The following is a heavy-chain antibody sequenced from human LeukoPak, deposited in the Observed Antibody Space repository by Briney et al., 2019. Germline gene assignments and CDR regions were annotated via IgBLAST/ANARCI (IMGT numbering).Heavy chain of an antibody. CDR3: ARGPRGFDP. Sequence: GGSLRLSCAVSGFTFSSYEMNWVRQAPGKGLEWVSYISSSGRTIYNADSVKGRFTISRDNAKNSLYLQMNSLRAEDTAVYYCARGPRGFDPWGQGTLVTVSS. V-gene: IGHV3-48*03. J-gene: IGHJ5*02. CDR2: ISSSGRTI. CDR1: GFTFSSYE.